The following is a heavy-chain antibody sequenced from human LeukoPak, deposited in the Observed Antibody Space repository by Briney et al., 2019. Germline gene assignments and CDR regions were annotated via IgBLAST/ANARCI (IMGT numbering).Heavy chain of an antibody. D-gene: IGHD2-15*01. Sequence: GRSLRLSCAASGFTLSSYVMHWVRQAPGKGLEWVAIISYDGSNEYYADSVKGRSTISRDNAKNSLSLQMNSLRAEDTAVYYCARDLREVVRDVWGQGTLVTVSS. CDR1: GFTLSSYV. V-gene: IGHV3-30*04. J-gene: IGHJ4*02. CDR3: ARDLREVVRDV. CDR2: ISYDGSNE.